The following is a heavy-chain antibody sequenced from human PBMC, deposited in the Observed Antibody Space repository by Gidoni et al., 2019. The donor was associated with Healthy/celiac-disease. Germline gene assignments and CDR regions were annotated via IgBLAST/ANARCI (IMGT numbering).Heavy chain of an antibody. CDR1: GFTFSSYG. CDR2: IWYDGSNK. CDR3: ARGDGCSGGSCYSDWYFDL. V-gene: IGHV3-33*01. J-gene: IGHJ2*01. D-gene: IGHD2-15*01. Sequence: QVPLVESGGGVVQTGRSLRLSCAASGFTFSSYGMPWVRQAPGKGLEWVAVIWYDGSNKYYADSVKGRFTISRDNSKNTLYLQMNSLRAEDTAVYYCARGDGCSGGSCYSDWYFDLWGRGTLVTVSS.